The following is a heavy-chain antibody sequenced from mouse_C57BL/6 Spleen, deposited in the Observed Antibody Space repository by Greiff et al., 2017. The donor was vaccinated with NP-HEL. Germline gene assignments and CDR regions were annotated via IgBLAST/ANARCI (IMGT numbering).Heavy chain of an antibody. D-gene: IGHD1-1*01. J-gene: IGHJ1*03. CDR3: ARPNYGSSLWYFDV. V-gene: IGHV1-69*01. Sequence: QVQLQQPGAELVMPGASVKLSCKASGYTFTSYWMHWVKQRPGQGLEWIGEIDPSDSYTNYNQKFKGKSTLTVDKSSSTAYMQLSSLTSEDSAVYYCARPNYGSSLWYFDVWGTGTTVTVSS. CDR1: GYTFTSYW. CDR2: IDPSDSYT.